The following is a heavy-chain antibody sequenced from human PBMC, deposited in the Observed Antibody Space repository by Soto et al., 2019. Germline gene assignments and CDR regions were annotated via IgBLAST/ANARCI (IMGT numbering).Heavy chain of an antibody. D-gene: IGHD2-2*01. Sequence: VQLQQWGAGVLKPSETLSLTCAAHGGSFSGFQWSWIRQAPGKGLEWIGEINHNGDTNYNPSLKSRVTIYIDTSKNEFSLKLTSVTAGDTARYYCAREWGFCDGTRCCPLFYYWGQGVLVTVSS. J-gene: IGHJ4*02. CDR3: AREWGFCDGTRCCPLFYY. V-gene: IGHV4-34*01. CDR1: GGSFSGFQ. CDR2: INHNGDT.